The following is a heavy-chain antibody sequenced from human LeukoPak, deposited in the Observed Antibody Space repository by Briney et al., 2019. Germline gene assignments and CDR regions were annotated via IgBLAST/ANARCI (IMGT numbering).Heavy chain of an antibody. V-gene: IGHV3-7*01. Sequence: GSLRLSCAASGFTLSSYTVNWVRQAPGKGLEWVANIKQDGSEKYYVDSVKGRFTISRDNAKNSLYLQMNSLRAEDTAVYYCASNGLWSGPNYFDYWGQGTLVTVSS. CDR2: IKQDGSEK. J-gene: IGHJ4*02. CDR3: ASNGLWSGPNYFDY. CDR1: GFTLSSYT. D-gene: IGHD3-3*01.